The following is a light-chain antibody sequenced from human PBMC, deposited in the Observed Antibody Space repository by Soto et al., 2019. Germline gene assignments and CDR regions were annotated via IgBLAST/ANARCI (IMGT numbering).Light chain of an antibody. CDR1: QSVNSNY. CDR3: QQYGGSPWT. J-gene: IGKJ1*01. Sequence: EIVLTQSPGTLSLSPGERATLSCRSSQSVNSNYLAWYQQKPGQAPRLLIYAASSWAAGFPDRFSGSGSETDFTLTISRLEPEDFAVYYCQQYGGSPWTFGQGTKVEIK. V-gene: IGKV3-20*01. CDR2: AAS.